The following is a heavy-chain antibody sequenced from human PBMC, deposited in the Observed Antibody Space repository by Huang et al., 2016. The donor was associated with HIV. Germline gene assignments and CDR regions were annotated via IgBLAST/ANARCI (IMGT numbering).Heavy chain of an antibody. CDR1: GTSMTSSTFY. CDR3: PDGYYYRGLDV. V-gene: IGHV4-39*02. J-gene: IGHJ6*02. D-gene: IGHD2-2*03. CDR2: VYFLGKT. Sequence: QLRESGPGLVTPSETLSLTCSASGTSMTSSTFYWGWFRQPPGRGLEWIGSVYFLGKTYYNPALKRRVTISITSVTAADTAVHCCAREVRSVDTDRPDGYYYRGLDVWGQGTTVIVSS.